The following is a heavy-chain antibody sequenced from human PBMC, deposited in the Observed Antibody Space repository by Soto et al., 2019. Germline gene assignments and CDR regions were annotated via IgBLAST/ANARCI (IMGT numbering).Heavy chain of an antibody. Sequence: QVQLQESGPGLVKPSGTLSLTCAVSGGSISDNNWWSWVRQPPGKGLEWIGEIYHRGTTNYRPSLRSRVTISMDKSKNQISLTLDSVTAADSAAYYWARHIGVTGTRGFDYWGQGILVTVSP. CDR2: IYHRGTT. J-gene: IGHJ4*02. CDR1: GGSISDNNW. V-gene: IGHV4-4*02. CDR3: ARHIGVTGTRGFDY. D-gene: IGHD6-19*01.